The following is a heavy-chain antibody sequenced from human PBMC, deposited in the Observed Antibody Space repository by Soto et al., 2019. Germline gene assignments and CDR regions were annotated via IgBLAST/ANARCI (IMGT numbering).Heavy chain of an antibody. J-gene: IGHJ4*02. V-gene: IGHV1-46*03. CDR3: ARDDYGDYGLFN. D-gene: IGHD4-17*01. Sequence: QVQLVQSGAEVKKPGASVKVSCKASGYTFTSYYMHWVRQAPGQGLEWMGIINPSGGSTSYAQKFQGRVNMTRDTSKSTVYMELSSLRSEDTAVYYCARDDYGDYGLFNWGQGTLVTVSS. CDR2: INPSGGST. CDR1: GYTFTSYY.